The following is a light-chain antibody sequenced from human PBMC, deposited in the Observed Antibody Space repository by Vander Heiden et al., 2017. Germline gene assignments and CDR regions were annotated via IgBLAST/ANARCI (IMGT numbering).Light chain of an antibody. Sequence: QSVLTQPPSASGYPGQRVTISCSGSSSNVGSNSVYWYQHLPGTAPKLLIYRDCQRPSGVPDRFSASKAGTSASLAISGLRSEDEAHYYCAAWDDSLSVVFGGGTKLTVL. CDR1: SSNVGSNS. V-gene: IGLV1-47*01. J-gene: IGLJ2*01. CDR2: RDC. CDR3: AAWDDSLSVV.